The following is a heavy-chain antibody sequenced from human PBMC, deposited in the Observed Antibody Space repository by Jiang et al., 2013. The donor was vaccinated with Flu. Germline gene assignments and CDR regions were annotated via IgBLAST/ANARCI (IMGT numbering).Heavy chain of an antibody. V-gene: IGHV4-4*07. CDR2: IYTSGST. Sequence: TLSLTCTVSGGSISSYYWSWIRQPAGKGLEWIGRIYTSGSTNYNPSLKSRVTMSVDTSKNQFSLKLSSVTAADTAVYYCARAGYSYGRGGSGYGMDVWGQGTTVTVSS. D-gene: IGHD5-18*01. CDR3: ARAGYSYGRGGSGYGMDV. CDR1: GGSISSYY. J-gene: IGHJ6*02.